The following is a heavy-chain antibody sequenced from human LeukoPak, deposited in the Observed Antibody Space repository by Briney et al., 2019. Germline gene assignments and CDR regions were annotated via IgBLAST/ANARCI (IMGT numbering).Heavy chain of an antibody. CDR3: FGDGYNSRDY. Sequence: PSETLSLTCAVYGGSFSGYYWSWIRQPPGKRLEWIGEINHSGSTNYNPSLKSRVTISVDTSKNQFSLKLSSVTAADTAVYYCFGDGYNSRDYWGQGTLSPSPQ. D-gene: IGHD5-24*01. CDR2: INHSGST. CDR1: GGSFSGYY. V-gene: IGHV4-34*01. J-gene: IGHJ4*02.